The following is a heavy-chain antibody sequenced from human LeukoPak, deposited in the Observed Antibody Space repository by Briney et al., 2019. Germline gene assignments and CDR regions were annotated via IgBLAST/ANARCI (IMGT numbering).Heavy chain of an antibody. J-gene: IGHJ4*02. CDR3: ARRMQNVDTAMVNYFDY. CDR2: IWYDGTNK. Sequence: GGSLRLSCAVSGFTFSDYGMHWVRQAPGKGLEWVAVIWYDGTNKYYADSVEGRFTISRDNAKNSMFLQMNSLRDEDTAVYYCARRMQNVDTAMVNYFDYWGQGTLVTVSS. CDR1: GFTFSDYG. D-gene: IGHD5-18*01. V-gene: IGHV3-33*01.